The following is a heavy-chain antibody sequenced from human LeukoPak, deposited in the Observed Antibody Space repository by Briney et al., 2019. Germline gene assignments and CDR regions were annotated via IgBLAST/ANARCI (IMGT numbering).Heavy chain of an antibody. V-gene: IGHV3-7*01. CDR1: GFTFSSYA. Sequence: GGSLRLSCAASGFTFSSYAMSWVRQAPGKGLEWVASIKRGGSEKFYVASVRGRFTVSRDDPQNSLYLQMNSLRVEDTAVYYCARGPNYGSRSDFFDFWGQGTLVTVSS. CDR3: ARGPNYGSRSDFFDF. CDR2: IKRGGSEK. J-gene: IGHJ4*02. D-gene: IGHD3-10*01.